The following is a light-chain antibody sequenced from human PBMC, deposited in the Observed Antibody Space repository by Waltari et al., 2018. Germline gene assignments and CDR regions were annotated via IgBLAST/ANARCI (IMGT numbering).Light chain of an antibody. CDR2: SNN. CDR1: SSNIGSNT. Sequence: QSVLTQPPSASGTPGQRVTISCSGSSSNIGSNTVTWYQQLPGTAPKRLIYSNNQRPSGVPDRFSGSKSGTSASLAISVLQSEDEADYYCAAWDDSLNGLYVFGTGTKVTVL. CDR3: AAWDDSLNGLYV. J-gene: IGLJ1*01. V-gene: IGLV1-44*01.